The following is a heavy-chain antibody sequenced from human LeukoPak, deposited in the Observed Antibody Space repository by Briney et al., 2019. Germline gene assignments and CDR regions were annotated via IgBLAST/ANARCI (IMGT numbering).Heavy chain of an antibody. J-gene: IGHJ4*02. CDR3: ARDGDYYDSSGYYDY. V-gene: IGHV4-59*01. Sequence: PSETLSLTYTVSGGSISSYYWSWIRQPPGKGLEWIGYIYYSGSTNYNPSLKSRVTISVDTSKNQFSLKLSSVTAADTAVYYCARDGDYYDSSGYYDYWGQGTLVTVSS. CDR1: GGSISSYY. D-gene: IGHD3-22*01. CDR2: IYYSGST.